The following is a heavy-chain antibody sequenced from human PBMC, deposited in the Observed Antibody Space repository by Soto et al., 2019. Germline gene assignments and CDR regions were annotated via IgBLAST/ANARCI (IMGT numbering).Heavy chain of an antibody. CDR2: ISTYNGNT. J-gene: IGHJ4*02. D-gene: IGHD6-6*01. CDR3: AREPQYSTSPQVFEY. CDR1: GYSFTRFG. V-gene: IGHV1-18*01. Sequence: QVQLLQSGAEVKKPGASVRVSCKASGYSFTRFGISWVRQAPGQGLEWVGRISTYNGNTKYAQKLEGRVTVSTDTSTSTAYMELRSLRSDDTAVYYCAREPQYSTSPQVFEYWGQGTLLTVSS.